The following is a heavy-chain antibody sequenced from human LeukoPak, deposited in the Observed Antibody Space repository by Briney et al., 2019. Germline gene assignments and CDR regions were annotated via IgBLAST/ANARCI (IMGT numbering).Heavy chain of an antibody. J-gene: IGHJ5*02. CDR1: GFTFSNSG. Sequence: PGGSLRLSCAASGFTFSNSGMHWVRQAPGKGLEWVAFIRYDGSNKYYADSVKGRFTISRDNSKNTLYLQMNSLRAEDTAVYYCAKRSTGGATPLSGVNWFDPWGQGTLVTVSS. V-gene: IGHV3-30*02. CDR2: IRYDGSNK. D-gene: IGHD5-12*01. CDR3: AKRSTGGATPLSGVNWFDP.